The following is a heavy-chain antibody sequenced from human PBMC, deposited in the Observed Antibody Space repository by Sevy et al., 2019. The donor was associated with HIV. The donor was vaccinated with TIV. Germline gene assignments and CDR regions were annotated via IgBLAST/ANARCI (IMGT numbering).Heavy chain of an antibody. CDR2: INPSGGST. CDR1: GYTFTSYY. J-gene: IGHJ5*02. Sequence: ASVKVSCKASGYTFTSYYMHWVRQAPGQGLEWMGIINPSGGSTSYAQKFQGRVTMTRVTSMSTVYMELGSLRSEDKAVYYCARGFPIADYYGSGSYVGDWFDPWGQGTLVTVSS. D-gene: IGHD3-10*01. V-gene: IGHV1-46*01. CDR3: ARGFPIADYYGSGSYVGDWFDP.